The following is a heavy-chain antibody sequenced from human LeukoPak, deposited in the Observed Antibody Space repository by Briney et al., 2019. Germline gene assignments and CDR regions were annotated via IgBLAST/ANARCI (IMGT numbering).Heavy chain of an antibody. V-gene: IGHV3-48*03. CDR2: ISSSGSTI. Sequence: GSLRLSCAASGFTFSSYEMNWVRQAPGKGLEWVSYISSSGSTIYYADSVKGRFTISRDNAKNSLYLQMNSLRAEDTAVYYCARERAVVRYFDYWGQGTLVTVSS. J-gene: IGHJ4*02. CDR1: GFTFSSYE. D-gene: IGHD4-23*01. CDR3: ARERAVVRYFDY.